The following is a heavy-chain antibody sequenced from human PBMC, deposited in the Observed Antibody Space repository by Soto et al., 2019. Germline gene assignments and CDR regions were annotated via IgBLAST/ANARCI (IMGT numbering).Heavy chain of an antibody. D-gene: IGHD1-26*01. V-gene: IGHV1-8*01. CDR3: ARDLGIRAHNWFDP. J-gene: IGHJ5*02. CDR1: GYTFTSYD. CDR2: MNPNSGKT. Sequence: PPASVKVSCKASGYTFTSYDINWVRQATGQGLEWMGWMNPNSGKTGYGQKFQGRVTMTRNTSRSTAYMGRGSLRSEDTAVYYWARDLGIRAHNWFDPWCQGTLITLCS.